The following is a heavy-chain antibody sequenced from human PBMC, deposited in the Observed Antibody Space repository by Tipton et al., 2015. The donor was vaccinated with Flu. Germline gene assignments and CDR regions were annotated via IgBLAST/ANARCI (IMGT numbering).Heavy chain of an antibody. CDR3: ARDRGDILVGPAAVKAGYNWFDP. CDR2: IYYSGST. J-gene: IGHJ5*02. Sequence: TLSLTCTVSGGSISSGGYYWSWIRQHPGKGLEWIGYIYYSGSTYYNPSLKSRVTISVDTSKNQFSLKLSSVTAADTAVYYCARDRGDILVGPAAVKAGYNWFDPWGQGALVPVSS. V-gene: IGHV4-31*03. CDR1: GGSISSGGYY. D-gene: IGHD2-2*01.